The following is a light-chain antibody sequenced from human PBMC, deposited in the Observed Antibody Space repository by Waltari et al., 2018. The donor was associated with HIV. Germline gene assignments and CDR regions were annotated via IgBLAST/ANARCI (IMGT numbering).Light chain of an antibody. Sequence: AIRMTQSPSSFSASTGDRVTITCRASQGISSYLAWYQQKPGKAPKLLIYAASTLQSGVPSRFSGSGSGTDFTLTISCLQSEDFATYYCQQYYSYPLVTFGPGTKVDIK. CDR2: AAS. CDR1: QGISSY. J-gene: IGKJ3*01. V-gene: IGKV1-8*01. CDR3: QQYYSYPLVT.